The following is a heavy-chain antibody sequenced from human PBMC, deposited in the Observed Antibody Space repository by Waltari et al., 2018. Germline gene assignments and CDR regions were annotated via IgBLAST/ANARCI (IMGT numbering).Heavy chain of an antibody. J-gene: IGHJ3*02. V-gene: IGHV4-59*01. CDR2: VQSSGST. CDR3: ARALWRVGTRGDFFDI. Sequence: QVQLRESGPGLVKSSETLSLTCSVSGDSLGTNYWSWIRQSPGKGLEWIGYVQSSGSTDYNPSVRGRVTMSADASKKQFSLTLKSLTAADTATYFCARALWRVGTRGDFFDIWGRGTTVTVS. D-gene: IGHD1-7*01. CDR1: GDSLGTNY.